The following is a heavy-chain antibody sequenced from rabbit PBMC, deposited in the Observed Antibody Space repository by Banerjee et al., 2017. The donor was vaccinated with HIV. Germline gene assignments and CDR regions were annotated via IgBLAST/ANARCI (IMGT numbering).Heavy chain of an antibody. V-gene: IGHV1S7*01. J-gene: IGHJ4*01. Sequence: KPGGTLTLTCKASGIDFSSSVMSWVRQAPGEGLEWIGTIYTGSGSAYYASWVKGRFTISRDNAQNTVSLQLNSLTAAGTATYFCARDRDGDAGYGSLALWGPGTLVTVS. CDR1: GIDFSSSV. CDR3: ARDRDGDAGYGSLAL. CDR2: IYTGSGSA. D-gene: IGHD7-1*01.